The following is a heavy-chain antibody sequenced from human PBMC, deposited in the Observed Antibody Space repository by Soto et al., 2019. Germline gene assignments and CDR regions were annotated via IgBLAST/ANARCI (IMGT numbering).Heavy chain of an antibody. Sequence: SETLSLTCSVSGGSISNYYWSWIRQSPGKGLEWIGYIYDTGNTNSNPSLQSRATISMDTSKNQLSLKLSSVTAADTAVYYCARARITMVREVIKYNMDVWGQGTTVTVSS. CDR3: ARARITMVREVIKYNMDV. CDR1: GGSISNYY. D-gene: IGHD3-10*01. J-gene: IGHJ6*02. CDR2: IYDTGNT. V-gene: IGHV4-59*01.